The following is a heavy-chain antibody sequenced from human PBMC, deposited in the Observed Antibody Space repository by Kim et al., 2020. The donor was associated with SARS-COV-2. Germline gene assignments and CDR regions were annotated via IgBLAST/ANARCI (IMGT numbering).Heavy chain of an antibody. CDR2: ISYDGSNK. D-gene: IGHD6-19*01. Sequence: PGGSLRLSCAASGFTFSSYAMHWVRQAPGKGLEWVAVISYDGSNKYYADSVKGRFTISRDNSKNTLYLQMNSLRAEDTAVYYCARAVAGTYYYGMDVWGQGTTVTVSS. CDR3: ARAVAGTYYYGMDV. CDR1: GFTFSSYA. V-gene: IGHV3-30*04. J-gene: IGHJ6*02.